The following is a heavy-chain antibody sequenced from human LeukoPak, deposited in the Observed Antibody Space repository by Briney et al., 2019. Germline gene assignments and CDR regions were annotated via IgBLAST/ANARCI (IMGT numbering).Heavy chain of an antibody. CDR2: INPNSGGT. Sequence: ASVKVSCKASGYTFTGYYMHWVRQAPGQGLEWMGWINPNSGGTNYAQKFQGRVTMTRDTSISTAYMELSRLRSDDTVVYYCARGVVPAAMAYYYYYYYMDVWGKGTTVTVSS. CDR3: ARGVVPAAMAYYYYYYYMDV. V-gene: IGHV1-2*02. CDR1: GYTFTGYY. J-gene: IGHJ6*03. D-gene: IGHD2-2*01.